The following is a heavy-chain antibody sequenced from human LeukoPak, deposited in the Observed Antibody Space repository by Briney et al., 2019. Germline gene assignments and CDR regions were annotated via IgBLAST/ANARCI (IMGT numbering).Heavy chain of an antibody. J-gene: IGHJ4*02. CDR1: RFTFSSYA. CDR2: ISSNGGST. V-gene: IGHV3-64D*06. D-gene: IGHD3-10*01. Sequence: GGSLRLSCSASRFTFSSYAVHWVCQAQGKGLEYVSAISSNGGSTYYADSVKGRFTISRDNSKNTLYLQMSSLRAEDTAVYYCVKDRDYYGSGSHYFDYWGQGTLVTVSS. CDR3: VKDRDYYGSGSHYFDY.